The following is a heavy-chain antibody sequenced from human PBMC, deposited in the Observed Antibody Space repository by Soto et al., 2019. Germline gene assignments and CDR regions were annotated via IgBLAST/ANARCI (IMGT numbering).Heavy chain of an antibody. V-gene: IGHV1-2*04. Sequence: ASVKVSCKASGYTFTGYYMHWVRQAPGQGLEWMGWINPNSGGTNYAQKFQGWVTMTRDTSISTAYMELSRLRSDDTAVYYCARRQSDYVWGSYMDTDAFDIWGQGTMDTVSS. J-gene: IGHJ3*02. D-gene: IGHD3-16*01. CDR2: INPNSGGT. CDR3: ARRQSDYVWGSYMDTDAFDI. CDR1: GYTFTGYY.